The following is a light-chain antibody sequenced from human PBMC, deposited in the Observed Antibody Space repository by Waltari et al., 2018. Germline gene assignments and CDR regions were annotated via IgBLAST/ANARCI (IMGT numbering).Light chain of an antibody. Sequence: DVQMTQSPSSVSASVGDRVTITCRASQHINTWLAWYQQHPGKAPKLLIYASSILHVGVPSRFSGSGSGTEFTLTIASPQPEDFATYYCQQANTSPRTFGQGTKLE. CDR1: QHINTW. J-gene: IGKJ1*01. CDR2: ASS. CDR3: QQANTSPRT. V-gene: IGKV1-12*01.